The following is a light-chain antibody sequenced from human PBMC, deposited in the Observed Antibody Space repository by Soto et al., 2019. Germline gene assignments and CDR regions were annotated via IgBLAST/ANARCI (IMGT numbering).Light chain of an antibody. Sequence: QSALTQPASVSGSPGQSITISCTGTSSDVGSYNRVSWYQQHPGKAPKLMIYEGSKRPSGVSNRFSGSKSGNTASLTISGVQADDEAAYYCCSYAGSSTLYVFGTGTKLTVL. CDR3: CSYAGSSTLYV. V-gene: IGLV2-23*01. CDR1: SSDVGSYNR. CDR2: EGS. J-gene: IGLJ1*01.